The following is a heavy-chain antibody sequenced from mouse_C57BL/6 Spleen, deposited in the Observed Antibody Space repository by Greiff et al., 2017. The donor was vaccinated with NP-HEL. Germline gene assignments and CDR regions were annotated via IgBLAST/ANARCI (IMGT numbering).Heavy chain of an antibody. V-gene: IGHV1-4*01. D-gene: IGHD2-3*01. J-gene: IGHJ3*01. CDR3: ARSGDGYYEEFAD. CDR1: GYTFTSYT. Sequence: VQLQQSGAELARPGASVKMSCKASGYTFTSYTMHWVNQRPGQGLEWIGYINPSSGYTKYNQKFKDKATLTADKSSSTAYMQLSSLTSEDSAVYYCARSGDGYYEEFADWGQGTLVTVSA. CDR2: INPSSGYT.